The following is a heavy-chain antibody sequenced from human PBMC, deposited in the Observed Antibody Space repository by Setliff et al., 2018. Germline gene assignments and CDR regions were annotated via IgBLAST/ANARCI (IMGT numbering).Heavy chain of an antibody. CDR3: ARDRKEIVVKPPAASLDY. V-gene: IGHV1-18*01. Sequence: WASVKVSCKASGYAFGSSGISWVRQAPGQGLEWMGWISAYNGYIVYAQKFQGRVTMTTDTSTTTAYMEVRGLRSDDTAVYYCARDRKEIVVKPPAASLDYWGQGTQVTVSS. D-gene: IGHD2-2*01. J-gene: IGHJ4*02. CDR2: ISAYNGYI. CDR1: GYAFGSSG.